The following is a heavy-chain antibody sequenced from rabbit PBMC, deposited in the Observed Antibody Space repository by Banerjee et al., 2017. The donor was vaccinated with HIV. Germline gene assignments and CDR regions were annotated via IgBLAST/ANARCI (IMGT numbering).Heavy chain of an antibody. CDR2: IYTGSSSA. J-gene: IGHJ4*01. CDR1: GFSFSSNYW. V-gene: IGHV1S40*01. D-gene: IGHD1-1*01. Sequence: QSLEESGGDLVKPGASLTLTCTASGFSFSSNYWMCWVRQAPGKGLEWIGCIYTGSSSAYYASWVNGRFTISKTSSTTVTLQMTSLTAADTATYFRARHRPSVSGYYFDLWGPGTLVTVS. CDR3: ARHRPSVSGYYFDL.